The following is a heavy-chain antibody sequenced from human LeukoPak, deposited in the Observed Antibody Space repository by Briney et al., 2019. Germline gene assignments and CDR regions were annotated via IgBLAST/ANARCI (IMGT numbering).Heavy chain of an antibody. Sequence: SDTQSLTCTVSGGSISSYHWSWIRQPAGEGPEWIGRIYPSGGTNYNPSLKSRVTLSVDTSKNQFSLKLSSVTAADTAVYYCAGMYYDILSGQSDYWGQGTLVTVSS. D-gene: IGHD3-9*01. CDR3: AGMYYDILSGQSDY. CDR2: IYPSGGT. J-gene: IGHJ4*02. V-gene: IGHV4-4*07. CDR1: GGSISSYH.